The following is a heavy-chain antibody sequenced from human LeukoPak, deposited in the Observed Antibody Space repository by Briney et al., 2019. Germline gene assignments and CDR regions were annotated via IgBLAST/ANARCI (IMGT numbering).Heavy chain of an antibody. CDR2: ISAYNGNT. CDR1: GYTFTSYG. CDR3: ARASGNDILTGYPYYFDY. Sequence: ASVKVSCKASGYTFTSYGISWVRQAPGQGLEWMGWISAYNGNTNYAQKLQGRVTMTTDTSTSTAYMELRSLRSDDTAVYYCARASGNDILTGYPYYFDYWGQGTLVTVSS. J-gene: IGHJ4*02. D-gene: IGHD3-9*01. V-gene: IGHV1-18*01.